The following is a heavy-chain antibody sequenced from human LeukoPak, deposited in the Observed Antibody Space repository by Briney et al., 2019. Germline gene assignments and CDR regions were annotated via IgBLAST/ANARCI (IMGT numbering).Heavy chain of an antibody. CDR3: ARAYGPAYFDY. CDR1: GFTFSIYA. J-gene: IGHJ4*02. CDR2: ISYDGSNK. D-gene: IGHD4-17*01. Sequence: PGGSLRLSCAASGFTFSIYAMHWVRQAPGKGLEWVAVISYDGSNKYYADSVKGRFTISRDNSKNTLYLQMNSLRAEDTAVYYCARAYGPAYFDYWGQGTLVTVSS. V-gene: IGHV3-30-3*01.